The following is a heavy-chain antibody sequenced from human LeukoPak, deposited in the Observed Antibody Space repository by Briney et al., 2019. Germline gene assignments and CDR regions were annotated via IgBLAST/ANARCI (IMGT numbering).Heavy chain of an antibody. V-gene: IGHV1-3*01. CDR2: INAGNGNT. Sequence: ASVKVSCKASGYTFTSYAIHWVRQAPGQRLEWMGWINAGNGNTKYSQKFQGRVTITRDTSASTAYMELSSLRSEDTAVYYCARDRTVRGVIKVNNWFDPWGQGTLVTVSS. CDR1: GYTFTSYA. D-gene: IGHD3-10*01. CDR3: ARDRTVRGVIKVNNWFDP. J-gene: IGHJ5*02.